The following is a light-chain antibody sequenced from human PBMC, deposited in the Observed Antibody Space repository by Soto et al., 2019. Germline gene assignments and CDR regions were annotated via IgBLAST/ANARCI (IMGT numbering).Light chain of an antibody. J-gene: IGKJ2*01. V-gene: IGKV3-11*01. CDR1: QSVSSY. CDR3: QQRSNWPVT. CDR2: DAS. Sequence: EIVLTQSPATLSLSPGERATLSCRASQSVSSYLAWYQQKPGQAPRLLIYDASNRATGIPARFSGSGSGTDFTLTISSLEPEDFAVYYCQQRSNWPVTFGQGTKVYIK.